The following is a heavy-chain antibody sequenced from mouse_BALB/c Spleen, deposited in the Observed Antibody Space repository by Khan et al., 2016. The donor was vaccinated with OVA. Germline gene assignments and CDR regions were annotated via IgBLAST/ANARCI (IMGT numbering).Heavy chain of an antibody. V-gene: IGHV8-8*01. CDR3: ARRNGKSLVWYFDV. J-gene: IGHJ1*01. CDR2: IWRDDVK. D-gene: IGHD1-1*01. CDR1: GFSLSTSGMG. Sequence: QVTLKESGPGILQPSQTLSLTCSFSGFSLSTSGMGVGWIRQPSGKGLEWLTHIWRDDVKRYNPALQSRLTISKDTSSSQVFLQIASVDSADTATYYCARRNGKSLVWYFDVWGAGTSVTVSS.